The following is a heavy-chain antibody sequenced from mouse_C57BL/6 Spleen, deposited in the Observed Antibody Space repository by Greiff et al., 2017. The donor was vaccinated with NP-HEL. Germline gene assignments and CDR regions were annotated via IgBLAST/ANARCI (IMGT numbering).Heavy chain of an antibody. CDR2: ISSGSSTI. CDR1: GFTFSDYG. CDR3: ATIYYYGSRGYYYAMDY. Sequence: DVMLVESGGGLVKPGGSLKLSCAASGFTFSDYGMHWVRQAPEKGLEWVAYISSGSSTIYYADTVKGRFTISRDNAKNTLFLQMTSLRSEDTAMYYCATIYYYGSRGYYYAMDYWGQGTSVTVSS. V-gene: IGHV5-17*01. J-gene: IGHJ4*01. D-gene: IGHD1-1*01.